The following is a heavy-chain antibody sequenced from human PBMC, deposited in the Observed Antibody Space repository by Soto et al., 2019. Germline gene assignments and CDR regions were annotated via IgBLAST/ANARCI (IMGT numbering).Heavy chain of an antibody. J-gene: IGHJ3*01. Sequence: GGSLRLSCSASGFIFTNYAMNWVRQAPGKGLEWVSVIGGRGNSAYYADSVQGRFTISRDNSKNTLSLQMSSLTADDTAIYYCVREGRGSFDFWGRGTMVTVSS. CDR2: IGGRGNSA. CDR3: VREGRGSFDF. CDR1: GFIFTNYA. D-gene: IGHD5-12*01. V-gene: IGHV3-23*01.